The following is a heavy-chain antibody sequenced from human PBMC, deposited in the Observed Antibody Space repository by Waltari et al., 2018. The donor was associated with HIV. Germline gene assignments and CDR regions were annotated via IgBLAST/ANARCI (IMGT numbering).Heavy chain of an antibody. CDR3: ARHSLTYYYDSSGYSVAFDY. D-gene: IGHD3-22*01. V-gene: IGHV4-39*01. J-gene: IGHJ4*02. CDR2: IYYSAST. Sequence: QLQLRESGAGLVKPSETLSLTCTVSGGSISSSICYWGWICRPPGKGLEWIGSIYYSASTDYNPSLKSRVTISVDTSKNQFSLKLSSVTAADTAVYYCARHSLTYYYDSSGYSVAFDYWGQGTLVTVSS. CDR1: GGSISSSICY.